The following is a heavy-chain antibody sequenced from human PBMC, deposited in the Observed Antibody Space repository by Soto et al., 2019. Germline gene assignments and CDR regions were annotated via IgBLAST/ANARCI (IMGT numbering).Heavy chain of an antibody. CDR3: ARAIVARGKYYFHY. J-gene: IGHJ4*02. V-gene: IGHV1-18*01. CDR2: ISAYNGNT. D-gene: IGHD2-21*01. Sequence: ASVKVSCKASGYTFTSYGISWVRQAPGQGLEWMGWISAYNGNTNYAQKLQGRVTMTTDTSTSTAYMELRSLRSDDTAVYYCARAIVARGKYYFHYWGQGTLVTVSS. CDR1: GYTFTSYG.